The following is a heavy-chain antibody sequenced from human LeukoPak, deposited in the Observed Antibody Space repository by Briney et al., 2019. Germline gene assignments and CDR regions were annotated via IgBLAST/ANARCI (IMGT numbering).Heavy chain of an antibody. V-gene: IGHV3-23*01. J-gene: IGHJ4*02. CDR3: AKSSTPTSCRNLDF. CDR2: ISRGGDDI. Sequence: GVSLRLSCAASGFTFSSYSMNWVRQAPGKGLEWVSVISRGGDDIYYAESVKGRFTISRDNSKDTLFLQMNSLRTEDTAVYYCAKSSTPTSCRNLDFWGQGTLATVSS. D-gene: IGHD1-14*01. CDR1: GFTFSSYS.